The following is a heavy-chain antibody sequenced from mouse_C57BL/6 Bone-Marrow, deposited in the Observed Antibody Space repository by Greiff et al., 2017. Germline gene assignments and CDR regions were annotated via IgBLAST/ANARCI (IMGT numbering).Heavy chain of an antibody. CDR1: GFTFSDYY. CDR3: ARDLYYYGSSPYYAMDY. V-gene: IGHV5-16*01. J-gene: IGHJ4*01. CDR2: INYDGSST. Sequence: EVKLVESEGGLVQPGSSMKLSCTASGFTFSDYYMAWVRQVPEKGLEWVANINYDGSSTYSLDSLNSRFIISRDNAKNILYLQMSSLKSEDTATYYCARDLYYYGSSPYYAMDYWGQGTSVTVSS. D-gene: IGHD1-1*01.